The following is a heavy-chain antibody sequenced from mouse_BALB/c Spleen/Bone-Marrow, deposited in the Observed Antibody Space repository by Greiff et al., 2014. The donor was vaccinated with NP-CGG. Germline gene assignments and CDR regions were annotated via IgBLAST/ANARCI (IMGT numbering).Heavy chain of an antibody. Sequence: VQLEESGPGLVAPSQSLSITCTVSGFSLTSYGVHWVRQPPGKGLEWLGVIWAGGSTNYNSALMSRLSISKDNSKSQVFLKMNNLKTDDTAVYYCARDRELSYAMDYWGQGTSVTVSS. D-gene: IGHD3-1*01. CDR3: ARDRELSYAMDY. CDR1: GFSLTSYG. J-gene: IGHJ4*01. CDR2: IWAGGST. V-gene: IGHV2-9*02.